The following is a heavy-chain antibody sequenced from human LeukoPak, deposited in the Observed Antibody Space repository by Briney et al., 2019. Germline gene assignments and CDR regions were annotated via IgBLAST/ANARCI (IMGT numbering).Heavy chain of an antibody. V-gene: IGHV4-34*01. D-gene: IGHD1-26*01. CDR3: ARGRVVGATRHGFDP. CDR2: INHSGST. Sequence: SETLSLTCAVYGGSFSGYYWSWIRQPPGKGLEWIGEINHSGSTNYNPSLKSQVTISVDTSKNQFSLKLSSVTAADTAVYYCARGRVVGATRHGFDPWGQGTLVTVSS. J-gene: IGHJ5*02. CDR1: GGSFSGYY.